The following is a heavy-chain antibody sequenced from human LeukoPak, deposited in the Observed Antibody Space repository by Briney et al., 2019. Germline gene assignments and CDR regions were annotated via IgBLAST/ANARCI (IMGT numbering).Heavy chain of an antibody. CDR2: INHSGST. J-gene: IGHJ4*02. D-gene: IGHD1-26*01. CDR3: ARQWEYHFDY. Sequence: SEALSLTCAVYGGSFSGYYWSWIRQPPGKGLEWIGEINHSGSTNYNPSLKSRVTTSVDTSKNQFSLKLSSVTAADTAVYYCARQWEYHFDYWGQGTLVTVSS. CDR1: GGSFSGYY. V-gene: IGHV4-34*01.